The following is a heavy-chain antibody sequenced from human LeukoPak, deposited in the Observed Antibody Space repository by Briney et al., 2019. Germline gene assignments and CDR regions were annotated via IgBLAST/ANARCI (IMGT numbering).Heavy chain of an antibody. V-gene: IGHV3-74*01. CDR2: IYSDGSST. Sequence: GGSLRLSCAASGFTFSSYWRHWVRQAPGKGLVWVSRIYSDGSSTNYADSVKGRFTISRDNSKNTLYLQMNSLRAEDTAVYYCARALDGSGSRSFDYWGQGTLVTVSS. J-gene: IGHJ4*02. CDR1: GFTFSSYW. D-gene: IGHD3-10*01. CDR3: ARALDGSGSRSFDY.